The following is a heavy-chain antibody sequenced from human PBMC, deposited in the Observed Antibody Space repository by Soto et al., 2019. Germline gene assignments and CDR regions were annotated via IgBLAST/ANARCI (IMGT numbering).Heavy chain of an antibody. CDR3: ARGTFYDFWSGYSPYYYYMDV. Sequence: PSETLSLTCAVYGGSFSGYYWSWIRQPPGKGLKWIGEINHSGSTNYNPSHKSRVTISVDTSKNQFSLKLSSVTAAVTAVYYCARGTFYDFWSGYSPYYYYMDVWGKGTTVTVSS. CDR1: GGSFSGYY. J-gene: IGHJ6*03. V-gene: IGHV4-34*01. CDR2: INHSGST. D-gene: IGHD3-3*01.